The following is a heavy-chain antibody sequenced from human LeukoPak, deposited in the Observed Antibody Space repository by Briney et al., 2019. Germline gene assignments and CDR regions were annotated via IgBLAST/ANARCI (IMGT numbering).Heavy chain of an antibody. D-gene: IGHD2-15*01. J-gene: IGHJ4*02. CDR1: GFTFDDYG. CDR3: ARGGCSGGSCYYYFDY. Sequence: GGSLRLSCAASGFTFDDYGMSWVRQAPEKGLEWVSGINWNGGSTGYADSVKGRFTISRDNAKNSLYLQMNSLRAEDTALYYCARGGCSGGSCYYYFDYWGQGTLVTVSS. CDR2: INWNGGST. V-gene: IGHV3-20*04.